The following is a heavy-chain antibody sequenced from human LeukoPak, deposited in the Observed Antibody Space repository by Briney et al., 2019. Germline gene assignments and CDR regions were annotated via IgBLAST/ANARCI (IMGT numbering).Heavy chain of an antibody. V-gene: IGHV3-23*01. CDR2: ISGSGGST. CDR1: GVTFSSYA. Sequence: PGGSLRLSCAATGVTFSSYAMSWVRQAPGKGLEWVSAISGSGGSTCYADSVKGRFTISRDNSKNTLYLQMNSLRAEDTAVYYCAGGLGLFDYWGQGTLVTVSS. CDR3: AGGLGLFDY. D-gene: IGHD3/OR15-3a*01. J-gene: IGHJ4*02.